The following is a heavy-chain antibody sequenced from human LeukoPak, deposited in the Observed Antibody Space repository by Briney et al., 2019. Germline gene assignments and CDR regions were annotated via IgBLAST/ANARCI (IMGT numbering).Heavy chain of an antibody. CDR2: TYYRSTWYN. Sequence: SQTLSLTCAISGDSVSSNSVTWNWIRQSPSRGLEWLGRTYYRSTWYNDYAISVRGRITVNPDTSKNQFSLHLNSVTPEDTAVYYCARRLTQYDCFDPWGQGILVTVSS. J-gene: IGHJ5*02. CDR3: ARRLTQYDCFDP. CDR1: GDSVSSNSVT. V-gene: IGHV6-1*01. D-gene: IGHD2-2*01.